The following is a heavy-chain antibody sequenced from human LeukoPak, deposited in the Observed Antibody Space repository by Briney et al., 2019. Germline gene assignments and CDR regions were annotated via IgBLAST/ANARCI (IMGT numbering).Heavy chain of an antibody. CDR2: TYYRSTWYN. Sequence: SQTLSLTCAISGDSVSSNSVTWNWIRQSPSRGLEWLGRTYYRSTWYNDYAISVRGRITVNPDTSKNQFSLHLNSVTPEDTAVYYCARRLTQYDCFDPWGQGILVTVSS. J-gene: IGHJ5*02. CDR3: ARRLTQYDCFDP. CDR1: GDSVSSNSVT. V-gene: IGHV6-1*01. D-gene: IGHD2-2*01.